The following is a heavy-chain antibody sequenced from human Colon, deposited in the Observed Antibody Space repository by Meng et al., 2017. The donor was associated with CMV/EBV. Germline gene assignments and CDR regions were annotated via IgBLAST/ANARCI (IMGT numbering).Heavy chain of an antibody. D-gene: IGHD3-3*01. CDR3: AKDHLVLRFLGGVDY. J-gene: IGHJ4*02. V-gene: IGHV3-33*06. Sequence: SGFTFSSYGMQWVRQAPGKGLEWVAVIWYDGSNKYYADSVKGRITISRDNSKNTLYLQMNSLRAEDTAVYYCAKDHLVLRFLGGVDYWGQGTLVTVSS. CDR2: IWYDGSNK. CDR1: GFTFSSYG.